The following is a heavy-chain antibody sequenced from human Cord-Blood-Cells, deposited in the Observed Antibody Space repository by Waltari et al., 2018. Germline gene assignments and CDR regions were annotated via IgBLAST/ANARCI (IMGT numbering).Heavy chain of an antibody. Sequence: QVQLVQSGAEVKKPGDSVTVSCKASGYTFTGYSMHWVRQAPGQGLEWMGWINPNRGGKNYAQKFQGWVTMTRDTSISTADMELSRLRSDDTAVYYCASGGEQLSTDYWGQGTLVTVSS. CDR2: INPNRGGK. CDR1: GYTFTGYS. V-gene: IGHV1-2*04. CDR3: ASGGEQLSTDY. D-gene: IGHD6-13*01. J-gene: IGHJ4*02.